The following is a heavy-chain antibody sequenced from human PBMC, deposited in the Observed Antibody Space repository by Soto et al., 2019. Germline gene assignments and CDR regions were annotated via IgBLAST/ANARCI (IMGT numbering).Heavy chain of an antibody. J-gene: IGHJ4*02. CDR2: INHSGST. Sequence: SETLSLTCAVYGGSFSGYYWSWIRQPPGKGLEWIGEINHSGSTNYNPSLKSRVTISVDTSKNQFSLKLSSVTAADTAVYYCARDLPWYNWKYGGFDYWGQGTLVTVSS. CDR3: ARDLPWYNWKYGGFDY. V-gene: IGHV4-34*01. CDR1: GGSFSGYY. D-gene: IGHD1-7*01.